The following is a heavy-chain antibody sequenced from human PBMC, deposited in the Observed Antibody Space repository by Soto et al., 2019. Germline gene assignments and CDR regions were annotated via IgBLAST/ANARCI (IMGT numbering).Heavy chain of an antibody. J-gene: IGHJ6*02. CDR3: ATCQLGEYYYAMDI. Sequence: SETLSLTCRVSGVYISSADSYWTWDRQTPGKGLEWIGEIYDSGNTRYNPSLKSRVTISKDTSKNELSLKLNSVTVADTAVYYCATCQLGEYYYAMDIWGQGTTVNVSS. V-gene: IGHV4-39*07. CDR1: GVYISSADSY. D-gene: IGHD7-27*01. CDR2: IYDSGNT.